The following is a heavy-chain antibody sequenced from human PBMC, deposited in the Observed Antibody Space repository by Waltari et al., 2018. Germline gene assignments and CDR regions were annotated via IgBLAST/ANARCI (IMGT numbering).Heavy chain of an antibody. J-gene: IGHJ5*02. Sequence: QVQLVQSGAEVKKPGASVKVSCKASGYTFTGYYFHWVRQAPGQGLEWARHPNPTPGHPTHAQEFPGRVTMTRDTSISTAYMELTSLRSEDTAVYYCARDWGYYSDTSGYPSNWFGPWGQGTLVTVSS. D-gene: IGHD3-22*01. CDR2: PNPTPGHP. V-gene: IGHV1-2*06. CDR1: GYTFTGYY. CDR3: ARDWGYYSDTSGYPSNWFGP.